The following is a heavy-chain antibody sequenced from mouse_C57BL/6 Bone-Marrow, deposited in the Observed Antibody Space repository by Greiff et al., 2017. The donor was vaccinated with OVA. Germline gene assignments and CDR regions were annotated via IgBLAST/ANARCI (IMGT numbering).Heavy chain of an antibody. Sequence: QVQLQQPGAELVMPGASVKLSCKASGYTFTSYWMHWVKQRPGQGLEWIGEIDPSDSYTNYNQKFKGKSTLTVDKSSSTAYMQLSSLTSEDSAVYYCARRELYGSSSFDYWGQGTTLTVSS. V-gene: IGHV1-69*01. CDR3: ARRELYGSSSFDY. CDR1: GYTFTSYW. J-gene: IGHJ2*01. CDR2: IDPSDSYT. D-gene: IGHD1-1*01.